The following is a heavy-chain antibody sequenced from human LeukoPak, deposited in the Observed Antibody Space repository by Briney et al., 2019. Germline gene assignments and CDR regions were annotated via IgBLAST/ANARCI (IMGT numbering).Heavy chain of an antibody. Sequence: GGSLRLSCAASGFTFSSYSMNWVRQAPGKGLEWVSSISSSSSYIYYADSVKGRFTISRDNAKNSLYLQMNSLRAEDTAVYYCARDTWRIAAAGTLGYYYYMDVWGKGTTVTDSS. D-gene: IGHD6-13*01. J-gene: IGHJ6*03. CDR2: ISSSSSYI. CDR1: GFTFSSYS. V-gene: IGHV3-21*01. CDR3: ARDTWRIAAAGTLGYYYYMDV.